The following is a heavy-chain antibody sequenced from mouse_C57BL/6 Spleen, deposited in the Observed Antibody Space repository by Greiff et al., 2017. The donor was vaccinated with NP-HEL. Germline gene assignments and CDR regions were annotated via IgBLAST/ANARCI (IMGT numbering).Heavy chain of an antibody. V-gene: IGHV1-80*01. Sequence: QVQLQQSGAELVQPGASVKISCKASGYAFSSYWMNWVKQRPGKGLEWIGQIYPGDGDTNYNGKFKGKATLTADKSARTAYMQLSSLPSEYSAVYFCARSQAWFAYWGQGTLVTVSA. J-gene: IGHJ3*01. CDR1: GYAFSSYW. CDR3: ARSQAWFAY. CDR2: IYPGDGDT. D-gene: IGHD3-2*02.